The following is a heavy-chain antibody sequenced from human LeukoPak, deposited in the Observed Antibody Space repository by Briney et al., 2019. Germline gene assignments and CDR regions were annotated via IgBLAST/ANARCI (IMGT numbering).Heavy chain of an antibody. J-gene: IGHJ4*02. V-gene: IGHV1-2*02. CDR1: GYTFSGYY. CDR2: INPNSGGT. Sequence: ASVKVSCKASGYTFSGYYMHWVRQAPGQGLEWMGWINPNSGGTNYAQKFRGRVTMTRDTSISTAYMELGRLRSDDTAVYYCARESSTFSLDYWGQGTLVTVSS. CDR3: ARESSTFSLDY. D-gene: IGHD3-3*02.